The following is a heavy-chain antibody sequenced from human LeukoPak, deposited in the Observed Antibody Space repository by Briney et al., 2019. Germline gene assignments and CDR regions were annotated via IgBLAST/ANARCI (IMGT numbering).Heavy chain of an antibody. Sequence: PPGGSLRPSCAASGFTFSSYAMSWVRQAPGKGLEWVSAISGSGGSTYYADSVNGRFTISRDNSKNTLYLQMNSLRAEDTAVYYCAKDKGGIAVAGNFDYWGQGTLVTVSS. CDR3: AKDKGGIAVAGNFDY. CDR2: ISGSGGST. CDR1: GFTFSSYA. D-gene: IGHD6-19*01. V-gene: IGHV3-23*01. J-gene: IGHJ4*02.